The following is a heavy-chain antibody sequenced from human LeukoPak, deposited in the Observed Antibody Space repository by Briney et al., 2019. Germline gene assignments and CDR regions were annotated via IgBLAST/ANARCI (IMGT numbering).Heavy chain of an antibody. V-gene: IGHV3-7*01. J-gene: IGHJ4*02. Sequence: PGGSLRLSCAASGFTFSTYWMTWFRQAPGKGLEWVANIKEDGSEKYYVDSVKGRFTNSRDNDKNSLYLQMNTLRAEDTAVYYCTRDTGCSGGTCYSFYDSWGQGTLVTVSS. D-gene: IGHD2-15*01. CDR1: GFTFSTYW. CDR2: IKEDGSEK. CDR3: TRDTGCSGGTCYSFYDS.